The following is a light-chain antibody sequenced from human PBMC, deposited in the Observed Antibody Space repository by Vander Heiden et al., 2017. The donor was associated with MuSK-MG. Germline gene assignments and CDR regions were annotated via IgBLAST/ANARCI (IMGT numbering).Light chain of an antibody. V-gene: IGKV1-9*01. CDR2: AAS. J-gene: IGKJ4*01. Sequence: DIQLTQSPSFLSASVGDRVTITCRASQGISSYLAWYQQKPGKAPKLLMSAASTLQSGVPSRFSGSGPGTEFTLTISSLQPEAFATYYCQQVKSYPLTFGGGTKVEIK. CDR3: QQVKSYPLT. CDR1: QGISSY.